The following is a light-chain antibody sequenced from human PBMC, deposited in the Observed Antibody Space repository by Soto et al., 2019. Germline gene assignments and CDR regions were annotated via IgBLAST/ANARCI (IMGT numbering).Light chain of an antibody. CDR3: LQDYNYPWT. Sequence: QMTQSPSTLSASVGDRVTITWRASQSISSWLAWYQQKPGKAPKFLIYDASSLESGVPSRFSGSGSGTDFTLTISSLQPEDFATYYCLQDYNYPWTFGQGTKVDIK. V-gene: IGKV1-5*01. CDR2: DAS. J-gene: IGKJ1*01. CDR1: QSISSW.